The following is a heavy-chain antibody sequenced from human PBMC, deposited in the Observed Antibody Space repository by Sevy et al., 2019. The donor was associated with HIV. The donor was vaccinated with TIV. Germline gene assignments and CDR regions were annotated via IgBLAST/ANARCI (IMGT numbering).Heavy chain of an antibody. Sequence: ATVKVSCKASGYTFTDYFMHWVRQAPGQGLEWMGWINPNSGGTNYAQKFQGRVTMTRDTSISTAYMELTRLRSDDTAVYYCATVLRSSSGTDYWGQGTLVTVSS. D-gene: IGHD6-6*01. CDR2: INPNSGGT. CDR1: GYTFTDYF. J-gene: IGHJ4*02. V-gene: IGHV1-2*02. CDR3: ATVLRSSSGTDY.